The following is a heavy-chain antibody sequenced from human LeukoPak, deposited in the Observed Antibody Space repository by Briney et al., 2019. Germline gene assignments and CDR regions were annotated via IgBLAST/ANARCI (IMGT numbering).Heavy chain of an antibody. V-gene: IGHV1-46*01. D-gene: IGHD1-26*01. Sequence: SVKVSCKASGYTFSSYYIHWVRQAPGQGLEWMGIINPSGGITTYAQKFEGRVTMTRDTSTSTVDMKLSRLRSEDTAVYYCARYSGSYHTYFDSWGQGTLVTVSS. CDR1: GYTFSSYY. CDR3: ARYSGSYHTYFDS. J-gene: IGHJ4*02. CDR2: INPSGGIT.